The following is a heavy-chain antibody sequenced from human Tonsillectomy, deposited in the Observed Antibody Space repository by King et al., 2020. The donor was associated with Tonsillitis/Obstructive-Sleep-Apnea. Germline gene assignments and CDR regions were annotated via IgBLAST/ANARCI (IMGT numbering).Heavy chain of an antibody. V-gene: IGHV4-34*01. J-gene: IGHJ5*02. D-gene: IGHD3-10*01. CDR1: GGSFSGYY. CDR3: ARATITMVQGVSNWFDP. Sequence: VQLQQWGAGLLKPSETLSLTCAVYGGSFSGYYWSWIRQPPGKGLDWIGEINHSGSTNYNPSLKSRVTIPVDTSKNQFSLKLRSVTAADTAVYYCARATITMVQGVSNWFDPWGQGTLVTVSS. CDR2: INHSGST.